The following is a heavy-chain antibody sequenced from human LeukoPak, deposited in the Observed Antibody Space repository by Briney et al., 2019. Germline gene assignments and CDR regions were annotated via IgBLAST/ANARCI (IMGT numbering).Heavy chain of an antibody. J-gene: IGHJ4*02. CDR1: GFTFAGHG. Sequence: GGSLRLSCPASGFTFAGHGVSWVRQAPGKGLEWVGLIKRKRDGCTTQYAASVKGRFTISRDDSKSIAYLQMDSLKTEDTAVYYCCRDREWSLDYWGQGTLVTVSS. CDR2: IKRKRDGCTT. CDR3: CRDREWSLDY. V-gene: IGHV3-49*04. D-gene: IGHD3-3*01.